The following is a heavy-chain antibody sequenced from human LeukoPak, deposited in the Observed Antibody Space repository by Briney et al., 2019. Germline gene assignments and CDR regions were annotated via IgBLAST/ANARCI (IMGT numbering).Heavy chain of an antibody. Sequence: PGGSLRLSCAASGFTFSSYEMNWVRQAPGKGLEWVSYISSSGSTIYYADSVKGRFTISRDNAKNSLYLQMNSLRAEDTAVYYCARDCSSTSCYVFWEPGYGMDVWGQGTTVTVSS. J-gene: IGHJ6*02. CDR3: ARDCSSTSCYVFWEPGYGMDV. CDR2: ISSSGSTI. CDR1: GFTFSSYE. V-gene: IGHV3-48*03. D-gene: IGHD2-2*01.